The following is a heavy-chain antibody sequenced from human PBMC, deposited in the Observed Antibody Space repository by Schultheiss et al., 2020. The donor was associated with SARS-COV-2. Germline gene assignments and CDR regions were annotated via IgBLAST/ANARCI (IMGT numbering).Heavy chain of an antibody. CDR3: ARENPLAYCGGDCYAGARYYYGMDV. CDR1: GFTFSSYS. CDR2: ISSSSSYI. V-gene: IGHV3-21*01. Sequence: GESLKISCAASGFTFSSYSMNWVRQAPGKGLEWVSSISSSSSYIYYADSVKGRFTISRDNAKNSLYLQMNSLRAEDTAVYYCARENPLAYCGGDCYAGARYYYGMDVWGQGTTVTVSS. J-gene: IGHJ6*02. D-gene: IGHD2-21*02.